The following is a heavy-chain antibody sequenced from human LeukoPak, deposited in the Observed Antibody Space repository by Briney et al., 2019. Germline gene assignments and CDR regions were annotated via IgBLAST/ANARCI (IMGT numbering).Heavy chain of an antibody. Sequence: GGSLRLSCAASGFTVSSNYMSWVRQAPGKGLEWVSSITSGSSYIYYADSVKGRFTISRDNAKNSLYLQMNSLRAEDTAVYYCARDPYSGSYGNYYYYFMDVWGKGTTVTISS. V-gene: IGHV3-21*01. J-gene: IGHJ6*03. CDR2: ITSGSSYI. D-gene: IGHD1-26*01. CDR3: ARDPYSGSYGNYYYYFMDV. CDR1: GFTVSSNY.